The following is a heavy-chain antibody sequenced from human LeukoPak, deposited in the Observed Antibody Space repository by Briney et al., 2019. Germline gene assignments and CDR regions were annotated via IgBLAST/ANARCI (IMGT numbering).Heavy chain of an antibody. CDR3: ARVGGAAFYYYYMDV. CDR1: GGPFSSYA. J-gene: IGHJ6*03. CDR2: IIAIFGTA. Sequence: EPPVKFSSKAPGGPFSSYAISWVGRAPGQGLEWMGGIIAIFGTANYAQKFQGRVTITTDESTSTAYMELSSLRSEDTAVYYCARVGGAAFYYYYMDVWGKGTTVTVSS. D-gene: IGHD1-26*01. V-gene: IGHV1-69*05.